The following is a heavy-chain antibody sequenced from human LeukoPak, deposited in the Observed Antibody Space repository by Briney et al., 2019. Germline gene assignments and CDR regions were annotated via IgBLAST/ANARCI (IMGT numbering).Heavy chain of an antibody. J-gene: IGHJ4*02. V-gene: IGHV3-23*01. CDR3: ARGEGIQLWSHKNYYFDY. Sequence: GGSLRLSCAASGFTFSSYAMSWVRQAPGKGLEWVSAISGSGGSTYYADSVKGRFTISRDNSKNSLYLQMNSPRAEDTAVYYCARGEGIQLWSHKNYYFDYWGQGTLVTVSS. CDR1: GFTFSSYA. D-gene: IGHD5-18*01. CDR2: ISGSGGST.